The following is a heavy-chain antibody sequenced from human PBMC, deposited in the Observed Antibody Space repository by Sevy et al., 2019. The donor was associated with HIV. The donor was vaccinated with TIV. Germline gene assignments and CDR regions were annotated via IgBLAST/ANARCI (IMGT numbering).Heavy chain of an antibody. J-gene: IGHJ6*02. CDR1: GDTFSTYD. Sequence: ASVKVSCKASGDTFSTYDINWVRQAPGQGLEWMAWMSPKSGSTGFAQKFQGRLTMTRDTSINTAYMELSSLRSEDTAVYYCARRGSGDVWNYGYYYYGMDVWGQGTTVTVSS. CDR2: MSPKSGST. V-gene: IGHV1-8*02. D-gene: IGHD3-3*01. CDR3: ARRGSGDVWNYGYYYYGMDV.